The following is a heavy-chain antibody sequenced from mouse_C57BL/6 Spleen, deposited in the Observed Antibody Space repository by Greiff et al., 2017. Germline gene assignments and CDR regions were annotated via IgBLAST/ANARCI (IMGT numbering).Heavy chain of an antibody. CDR2: IDPSDSYT. Sequence: VQLQQPGAELVMPGASVKLSCKASGYTFTSYWMHWVKQWPGQGLEWIGEIDPSDSYTNYNRKFKGKSTLTVDKSSSTAYMQVSSLTSEDSAVYYCARGYAPGGDYWGQGTTLTVSS. D-gene: IGHD6-5*01. V-gene: IGHV1-69*01. CDR1: GYTFTSYW. CDR3: ARGYAPGGDY. J-gene: IGHJ2*01.